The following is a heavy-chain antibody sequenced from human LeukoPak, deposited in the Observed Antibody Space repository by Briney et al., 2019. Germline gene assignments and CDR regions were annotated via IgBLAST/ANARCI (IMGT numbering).Heavy chain of an antibody. CDR1: GFTFSTYA. CDR2: ISYDGSNK. Sequence: PGRSLRLSCAASGFTFSTYAMHWVRQAPGKGLEWVAVISYDGSNKYYADSVKGRFTISRDNSKNTLYLQMNSLRAEDTAVYYSAREEFFGDWGQGTLVIVSS. V-gene: IGHV3-30*01. J-gene: IGHJ4*02. CDR3: AREEFFGD. D-gene: IGHD3-10*01.